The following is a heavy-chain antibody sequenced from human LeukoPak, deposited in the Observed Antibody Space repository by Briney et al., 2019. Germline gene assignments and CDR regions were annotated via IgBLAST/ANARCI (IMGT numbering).Heavy chain of an antibody. CDR3: ARDISYGSPW. J-gene: IGHJ4*02. V-gene: IGHV3-21*01. Sequence: GGSLRLSCAASRFTFSTYSMNWVRQAPGKGLEWVSSISSTSSYIYYADSVKGRFTISRDNAKKSLYLQMNSLRAEDTAVYYCARDISYGSPWWGQGTLVTVSS. CDR1: RFTFSTYS. D-gene: IGHD3-10*01. CDR2: ISSTSSYI.